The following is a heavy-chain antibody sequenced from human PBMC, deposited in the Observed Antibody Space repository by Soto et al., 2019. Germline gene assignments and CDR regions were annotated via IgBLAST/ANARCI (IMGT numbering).Heavy chain of an antibody. Sequence: QVQLQQWGAGLLKPSETLSLTCAVYGGSFSGYYWSWIRQPPGKGLEWIGEINHSGSTNYNPSLKSRVTISVDTSKNQFSLKLSSVTAADTAVYYCARSGKRLSLYWYVDLWGRGTLVTVSS. CDR3: ARSGKRLSLYWYVDL. CDR2: INHSGST. J-gene: IGHJ2*01. V-gene: IGHV4-34*01. CDR1: GGSFSGYY. D-gene: IGHD1-1*01.